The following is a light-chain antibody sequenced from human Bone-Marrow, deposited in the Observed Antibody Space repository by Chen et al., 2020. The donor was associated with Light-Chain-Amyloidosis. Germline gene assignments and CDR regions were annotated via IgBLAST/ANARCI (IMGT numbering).Light chain of an antibody. V-gene: IGKV3-20*01. CDR2: CSS. CDR1: QTISSNY. Sequence: EIVLTQSPGTLSLSPGEGANLSCRASQTISSNYLTWYQQKFGQAPRLLIYCSSSRATGIPDRFTGSGSGTDFTLTINRLEPEDFAMYYCQQYGTSPLTFVGGTKVEIK. CDR3: QQYGTSPLT. J-gene: IGKJ4*01.